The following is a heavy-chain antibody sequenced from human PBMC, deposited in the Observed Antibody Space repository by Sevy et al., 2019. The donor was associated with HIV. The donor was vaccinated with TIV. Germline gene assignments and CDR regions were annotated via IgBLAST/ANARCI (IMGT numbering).Heavy chain of an antibody. CDR1: GFIFSRYG. J-gene: IGHJ4*02. Sequence: GGSLRLSCKASGFIFSRYGVHRVRQAPCKGLEWVASIFNDGKTKYYGDAVKGRFTISRDDSKNTLYLQMDSLRAEDTAVYYCARESGSDWYLDYWGQGTLVTVS. D-gene: IGHD1-26*01. V-gene: IGHV3-33*01. CDR2: IFNDGKTK. CDR3: ARESGSDWYLDY.